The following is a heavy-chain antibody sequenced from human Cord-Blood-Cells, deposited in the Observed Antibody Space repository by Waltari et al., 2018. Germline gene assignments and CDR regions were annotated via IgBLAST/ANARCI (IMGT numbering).Heavy chain of an antibody. CDR3: ARERDGWFGY. CDR2: IYSGGST. V-gene: IGHV3-53*02. CDR1: GFTVSSNY. J-gene: IGHJ4*02. Sequence: EVQLVETGGGLIQPGGSLRLSCAASGFTVSSNYMSWVCQAPGKGLEWVSVIYSGGSTYCADSVKGRVTISRDNSKTALYLQMNSLRAEDTAVYYCARERDGWFGYWVQGTLVTVSS. D-gene: IGHD2-15*01.